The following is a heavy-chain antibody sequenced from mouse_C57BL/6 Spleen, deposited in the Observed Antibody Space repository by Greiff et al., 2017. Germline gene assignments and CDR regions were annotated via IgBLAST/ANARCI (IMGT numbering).Heavy chain of an antibody. CDR3: APFITTVVATYLDD. D-gene: IGHD1-1*01. CDR1: GYAFSSSW. Sequence: QVQLKQSGPELVKPGASVTISCKASGYAFSSSWMNWVKQRPGKGLEWIGRIYPGDGVTNYNGKLKGKATLTADKSSSTAYMQLSSLTSEDSAVYFCAPFITTVVATYLDDWGQGTTLTVSS. V-gene: IGHV1-82*01. J-gene: IGHJ2*01. CDR2: IYPGDGVT.